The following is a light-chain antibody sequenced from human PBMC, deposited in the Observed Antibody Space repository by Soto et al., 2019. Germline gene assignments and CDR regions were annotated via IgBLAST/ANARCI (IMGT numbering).Light chain of an antibody. V-gene: IGLV2-14*01. CDR3: SSHTSTSTWV. Sequence: QSALTQPASVSGSPGQSTTISCTGTSSDIGDYNYVSWYQQHPGKAPKLIIFEVGDRPSGVSNRFSGSKSGYTASLTISGLQAEDEADYYCSSHTSTSTWVFGAGTKVTVL. J-gene: IGLJ3*02. CDR1: SSDIGDYNY. CDR2: EVG.